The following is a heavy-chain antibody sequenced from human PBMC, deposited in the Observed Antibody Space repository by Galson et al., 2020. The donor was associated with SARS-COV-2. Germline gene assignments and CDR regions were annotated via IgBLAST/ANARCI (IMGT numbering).Heavy chain of an antibody. CDR3: ARGRPYTGTYHALDY. V-gene: IGHV3-66*01. CDR2: IYSGEDYT. Sequence: GESLKISCGVSGFSVARNYMNWVRQAPGKGLEWISVIYSGEDYTYYADSVKDRFIISRDTSKSTLYLQMNNLRLDDTAVYYCARGRPYTGTYHALDYWGRGTLVSVYS. D-gene: IGHD1-26*01. J-gene: IGHJ4*02. CDR1: GFSVARNY.